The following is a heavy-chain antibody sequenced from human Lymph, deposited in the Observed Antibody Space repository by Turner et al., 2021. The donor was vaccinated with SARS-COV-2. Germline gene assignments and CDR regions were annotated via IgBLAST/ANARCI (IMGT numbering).Heavy chain of an antibody. CDR3: ARHTVNNWVDP. Sequence: QVQLQESGPRLVKPLETLSLTCTVSGGSMNNNYWSWIRQHPGKRLEWIGFIFYRGSINYNPSLKSRVTISVDTSENQFSLKLTSVTAADTAIYYCARHTVNNWVDPWGQGTLVTVSS. CDR1: GGSMNNNY. D-gene: IGHD2-8*02. V-gene: IGHV4-59*01. CDR2: IFYRGSI. J-gene: IGHJ5*02.